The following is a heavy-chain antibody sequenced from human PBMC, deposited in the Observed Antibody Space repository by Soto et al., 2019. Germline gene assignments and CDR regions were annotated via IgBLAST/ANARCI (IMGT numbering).Heavy chain of an antibody. Sequence: EVQLLESGGDLVQPGGSLRLSCAASGFTFAGYAMSWVRQAPGKGLEWVSTITGGGGSTFYADSVKGRFTISRDNSKNTLYLQMNSLRAEDTAVYYCAKVSWAYEEQNYFDSWGQGTLVTVSS. V-gene: IGHV3-23*01. D-gene: IGHD1-1*01. CDR1: GFTFAGYA. CDR2: ITGGGGST. J-gene: IGHJ4*02. CDR3: AKVSWAYEEQNYFDS.